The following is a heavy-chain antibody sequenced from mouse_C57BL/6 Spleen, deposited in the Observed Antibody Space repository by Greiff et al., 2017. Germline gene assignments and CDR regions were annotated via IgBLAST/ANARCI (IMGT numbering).Heavy chain of an antibody. V-gene: IGHV1-76*01. D-gene: IGHD1-1*01. CDR2: IYPGSGNT. CDR3: ARSGYYGPFDY. Sequence: QVQLQQSGAELVRPGASVKLSCKASGYTFTDYSINWVKQRPGQGLEWIARIYPGSGNTYYNEKFKGKATLTAETSSSTAYMQLSSLTSEDSAVYFCARSGYYGPFDYWGQGTTLTVAS. CDR1: GYTFTDYS. J-gene: IGHJ2*01.